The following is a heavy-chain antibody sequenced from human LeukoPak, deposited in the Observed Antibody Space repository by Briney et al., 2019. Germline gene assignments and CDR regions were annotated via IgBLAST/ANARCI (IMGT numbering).Heavy chain of an antibody. CDR3: ARERTAARNWFDP. D-gene: IGHD6-6*01. V-gene: IGHV1-2*02. Sequence: ASVKVSFKASGYTFTGYYMHGVRQAPGQGREWMGWINPNSGGTNYAQKVQGRVTITRHTSIQTPYIDLSRLRSDDTAVYYCARERTAARNWFDPWGQGTLVTVSS. CDR2: INPNSGGT. CDR1: GYTFTGYY. J-gene: IGHJ5*02.